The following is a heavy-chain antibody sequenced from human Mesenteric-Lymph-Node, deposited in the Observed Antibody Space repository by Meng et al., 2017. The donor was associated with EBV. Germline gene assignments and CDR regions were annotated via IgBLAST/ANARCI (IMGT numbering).Heavy chain of an antibody. CDR3: AKYDNGWRTFEY. V-gene: IGHV4-61*01. Sequence: QLQESDPGLVKPSESLYLTCTVSGASVSSGIYYWSWIRQPPGKEVEWIGYIYYSGSTDYNPSLKSRVTISVDTSKNQFSLKLSSVTAADTAVYYCAKYDNGWRTFEYWGQGTLVTVSS. CDR2: IYYSGST. D-gene: IGHD6-19*01. CDR1: GASVSSGIYY. J-gene: IGHJ4*02.